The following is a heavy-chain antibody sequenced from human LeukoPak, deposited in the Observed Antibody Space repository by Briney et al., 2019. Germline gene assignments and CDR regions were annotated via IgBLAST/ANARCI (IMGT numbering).Heavy chain of an antibody. Sequence: ASVKVSCKASGYTFTGYYMHWVRQAPGQGLEWMRWINPNSGGTNYAQKFQGRVTMTRDTSISTAYMELSRLRSDDTAVYYCARDTAVELGDWFDPWGQGTLVTVSS. V-gene: IGHV1-2*02. D-gene: IGHD6-19*01. CDR1: GYTFTGYY. CDR3: ARDTAVELGDWFDP. J-gene: IGHJ5*02. CDR2: INPNSGGT.